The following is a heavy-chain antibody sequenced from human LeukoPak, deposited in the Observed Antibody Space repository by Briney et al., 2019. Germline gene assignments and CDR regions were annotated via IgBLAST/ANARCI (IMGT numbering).Heavy chain of an antibody. V-gene: IGHV3-49*04. D-gene: IGHD1-7*01. CDR2: IRSKAYGGTT. J-gene: IGHJ3*02. CDR3: TRDHYPRFSRWELWEDDAFDI. Sequence: GGSLRLSCTGSGFSFGDYAMSWVRQAPGKGLEWVGSIRSKAYGGTTESAASVKGRFTISRDDPKSIAYLQINSLKTEDTAVYYCTRDHYPRFSRWELWEDDAFDIWGQGTMVTVSS. CDR1: GFSFGDYA.